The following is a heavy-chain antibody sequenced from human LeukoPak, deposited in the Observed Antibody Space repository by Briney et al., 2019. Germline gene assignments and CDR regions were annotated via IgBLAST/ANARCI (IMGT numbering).Heavy chain of an antibody. V-gene: IGHV3-66*01. CDR2: IYSDGST. CDR3: ARDPPAVLLDTYG. J-gene: IGHJ4*02. D-gene: IGHD2/OR15-2a*01. CDR1: GFSVTSNY. Sequence: GGSLRLSCTASGFSVTSNYMNWVRQAPGKGLEWVSLIYSDGSTYHADSVKGRFTMPRDKSNNMVYLQMNSLRAEDTAMYYCARDPPAVLLDTYGWGQGTLATVSS.